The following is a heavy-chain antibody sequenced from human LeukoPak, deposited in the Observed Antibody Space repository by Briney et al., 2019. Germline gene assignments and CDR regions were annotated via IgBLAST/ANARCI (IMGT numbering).Heavy chain of an antibody. J-gene: IGHJ6*03. CDR3: ARDYSGYDVLYYYYYMDV. Sequence: GGSLRLSCAASGFTFSSYSMNWVRQAPGKGLEWVSSISSSSSYIYYADSVKGRFTISRDNAKNSLYLQMNSLRAEDTAVYYCARDYSGYDVLYYYYYMDVWGKGTTVTVSS. CDR2: ISSSSSYI. CDR1: GFTFSSYS. D-gene: IGHD5-12*01. V-gene: IGHV3-21*01.